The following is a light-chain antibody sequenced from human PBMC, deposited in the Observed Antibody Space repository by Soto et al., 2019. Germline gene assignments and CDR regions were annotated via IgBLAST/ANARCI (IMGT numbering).Light chain of an antibody. V-gene: IGLV2-11*01. CDR2: DVT. CDR3: CSFAGSYSEV. CDR1: SSDVGRYDY. Sequence: QSVLTQPRSVSGSPGQSVTISCTGTSSDVGRYDYVSWYQQHPGKAPKLIVYDVTERPSGVPDRFSGSKSGNTASLTISGLQAEDEADYSCCSFAGSYSEVFGTATKVT. J-gene: IGLJ1*01.